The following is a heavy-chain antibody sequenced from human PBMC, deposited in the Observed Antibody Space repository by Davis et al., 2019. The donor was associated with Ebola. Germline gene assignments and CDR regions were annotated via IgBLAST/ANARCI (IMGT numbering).Heavy chain of an antibody. V-gene: IGHV3-21*01. J-gene: IGHJ3*02. Sequence: PGGSLRLSCAASGFTFSSYSMNWVRQAPGKGLEWVSSISSSSSYIYYADSVKGRFTISRENAKNSLYLQMNSLSAGDTAIYYCARYTSADALDIWGQGTMVTVSS. CDR2: ISSSSSYI. CDR1: GFTFSSYS. D-gene: IGHD1-1*01. CDR3: ARYTSADALDI.